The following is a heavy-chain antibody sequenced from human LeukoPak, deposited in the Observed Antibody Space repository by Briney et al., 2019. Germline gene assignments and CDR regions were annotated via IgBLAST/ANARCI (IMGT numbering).Heavy chain of an antibody. CDR2: IRYDGSNK. Sequence: GGSLRLSCAASGFTFSSYGMHWVRQAPGKGLEWVAFIRYDGSNKYYADSVKGRFTISRDNAKNSLYLQMNSLRAEDTAVYYCARGGQPYYYYYMDVWGKGTTVTVSS. V-gene: IGHV3-30*02. CDR1: GFTFSSYG. J-gene: IGHJ6*03. CDR3: ARGGQPYYYYYMDV.